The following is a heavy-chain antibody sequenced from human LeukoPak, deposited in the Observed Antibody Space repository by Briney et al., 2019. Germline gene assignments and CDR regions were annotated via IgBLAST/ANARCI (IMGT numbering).Heavy chain of an antibody. CDR1: GYPISSGYY. J-gene: IGHJ5*02. Sequence: SETLSLTCTVSGYPISSGYYWGWIRQPPGKGLEWIGSIYHSGSTYYNPSLKSRVTISVDTSKNQFSLKLSSVTAADTAVYYCARESDRYCSSTSCPNWYDPWGQGTLVTVSS. D-gene: IGHD2-2*01. CDR3: ARESDRYCSSTSCPNWYDP. V-gene: IGHV4-38-2*02. CDR2: IYHSGST.